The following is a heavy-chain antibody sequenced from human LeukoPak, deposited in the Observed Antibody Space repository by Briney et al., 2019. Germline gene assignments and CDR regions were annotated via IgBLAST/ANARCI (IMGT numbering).Heavy chain of an antibody. D-gene: IGHD5-12*01. CDR1: GYTFISYG. J-gene: IGHJ4*02. V-gene: IGHV1-18*01. Sequence: ASVKVSCKTSGYTFISYGISWARQAPGQGLEWMGWISAYNGNTNYAQNLQGRDTMTTDTSTSTAYMELRSLRSDDTAVYYCARAAYGGYDRPFDYWGQGTLVTVSS. CDR2: ISAYNGNT. CDR3: ARAAYGGYDRPFDY.